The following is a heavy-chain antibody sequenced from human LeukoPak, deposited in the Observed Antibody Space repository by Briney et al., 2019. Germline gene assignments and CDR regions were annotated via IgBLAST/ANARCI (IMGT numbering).Heavy chain of an antibody. D-gene: IGHD2-2*01. Sequence: PSETLSLTCTVSGGSISSYYWSWIRQPAGKGLEWIGRIYTSGSTNYNPSLKSRVTMSVDTSKNQFPLKLSSVTAADTAVYYCARVHSYCSSTSCYGNWFDPWGQGTLVTVSS. CDR1: GGSISSYY. J-gene: IGHJ5*02. V-gene: IGHV4-4*07. CDR2: IYTSGST. CDR3: ARVHSYCSSTSCYGNWFDP.